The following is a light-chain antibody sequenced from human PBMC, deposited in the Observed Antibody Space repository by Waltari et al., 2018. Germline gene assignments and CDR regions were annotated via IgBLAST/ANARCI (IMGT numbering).Light chain of an antibody. CDR1: QGINKE. V-gene: IGKV1-27*01. CDR3: QQDYTTPWT. CDR2: AAS. J-gene: IGKJ1*01. Sequence: DIQMTQSPSSLSASVGDSVTVTCRARQGINKELSWYQQKPGKAPTLLIYAASSLQTVVSSRFSGSGSGTDFTLTISSLQPEDVATYYCQQDYTTPWTFGQGTKVEIK.